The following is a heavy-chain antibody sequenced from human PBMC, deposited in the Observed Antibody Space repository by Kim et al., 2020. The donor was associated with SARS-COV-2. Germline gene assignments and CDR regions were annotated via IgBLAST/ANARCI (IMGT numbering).Heavy chain of an antibody. CDR3: ARDFLSYYDSSGYPDY. Sequence: GGSLRLSCAASGFTFSSYSMNWVRQAPGKGLEWVSSISSSSSYIYYADSVKGRFTISRDNAKNSLYLQMNSLRAEDTAVYYCARDFLSYYDSSGYPDYWGQGTLVTVSS. J-gene: IGHJ4*02. V-gene: IGHV3-21*01. CDR2: ISSSSSYI. CDR1: GFTFSSYS. D-gene: IGHD3-22*01.